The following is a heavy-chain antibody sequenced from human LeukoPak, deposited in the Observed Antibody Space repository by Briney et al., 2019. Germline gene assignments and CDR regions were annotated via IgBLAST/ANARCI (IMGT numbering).Heavy chain of an antibody. CDR1: GFTFDDYA. Sequence: GRSLRLSCAASGFTFDDYAMHWVRQAPGKGLEWVSGISWNSGSIGYADSVKGRFTISRDNAKNSLYLQMNSLRAEDTALYYCARAYKDRSLAGKKEFFQHWGQGTLVTVSS. CDR3: ARAYKDRSLAGKKEFFQH. CDR2: ISWNSGSI. V-gene: IGHV3-9*01. J-gene: IGHJ1*01. D-gene: IGHD6-19*01.